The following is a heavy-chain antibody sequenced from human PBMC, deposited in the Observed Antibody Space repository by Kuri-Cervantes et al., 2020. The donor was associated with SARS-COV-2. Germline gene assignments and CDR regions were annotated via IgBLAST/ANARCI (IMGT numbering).Heavy chain of an antibody. D-gene: IGHD3-10*01. CDR2: IIPIFGTA. J-gene: IGHJ3*02. CDR3: ARSRFGDYLDAFDI. V-gene: IGHV1-69*05. Sequence: SVKVSCKASGGTFSSYAISWVRQAPGQGLEWMGGIIPIFGTADYAQKFQGRVTITTDESTSTAYMELSSLRSEDTAVYYCARSRFGDYLDAFDIWGQGTMVTVSS. CDR1: GGTFSSYA.